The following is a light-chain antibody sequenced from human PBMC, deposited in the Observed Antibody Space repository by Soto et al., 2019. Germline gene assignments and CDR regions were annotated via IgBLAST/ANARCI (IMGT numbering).Light chain of an antibody. J-gene: IGLJ2*01. CDR3: SSYTSSVTLVL. CDR2: DVS. Sequence: QSVLTQPASVSGSPGQSITISCTGTTSDVRGYNYVSWYQIHPGKVPKLLIFDVSHRPSGVSNRFSGSKSDNTASLTISGLQAEDEADYYCSSYTSSVTLVLFGGGTKVTVL. CDR1: TSDVRGYNY. V-gene: IGLV2-14*03.